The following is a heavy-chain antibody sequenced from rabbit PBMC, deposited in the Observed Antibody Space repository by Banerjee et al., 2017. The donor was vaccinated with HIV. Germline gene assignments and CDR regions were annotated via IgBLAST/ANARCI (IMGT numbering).Heavy chain of an antibody. Sequence: QEQLVESGGGLVQPEGSLTLTCKASGFDFSSNAMCWVRQAPGKRPEWIACIYNGDGSTRYASWAKGRFTISKSTSLNTVTLQMTSLTAADTATYFCARGNPSYGVSSPYCVDGMDLWGQGTLVTVS. J-gene: IGHJ6*01. CDR2: IYNGDGST. CDR1: GFDFSSNA. V-gene: IGHV1S47*01. CDR3: ARGNPSYGVSSPYCVDGMDL. D-gene: IGHD8-1*01.